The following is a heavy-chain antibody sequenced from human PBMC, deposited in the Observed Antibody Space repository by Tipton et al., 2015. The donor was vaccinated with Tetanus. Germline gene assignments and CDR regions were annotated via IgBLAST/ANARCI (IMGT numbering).Heavy chain of an antibody. CDR2: IYQSGST. CDR1: GGSINSPDYS. V-gene: IGHV4-30-2*01. J-gene: IGHJ5*02. D-gene: IGHD6-6*01. CDR3: ARDRGQQFVSDWFDP. Sequence: LRLSCTVSGGSINSPDYSWGWIRQPPGKGLEWIGYIYQSGSTSYNPSLATRVTITAEKPKNQFSLNLRAVTAADTAVYYCARDRGQQFVSDWFDPWGQGTLVTVSS.